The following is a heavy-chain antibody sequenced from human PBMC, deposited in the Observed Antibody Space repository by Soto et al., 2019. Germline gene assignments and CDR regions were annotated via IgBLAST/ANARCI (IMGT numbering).Heavy chain of an antibody. V-gene: IGHV4-61*01. Sequence: SETLSLTCSVPGGSVGSGYYYWNWIRQPPGKGLEWIGYIYYSGSTNYNPSLKSRVTISADTSKNQFSLKLSSVTAADTAVYYCAREGCSGGSCYSGYNLGIDYWGQGTLVTVSS. CDR3: AREGCSGGSCYSGYNLGIDY. CDR1: GGSVGSGYYY. D-gene: IGHD2-15*01. CDR2: IYYSGST. J-gene: IGHJ4*02.